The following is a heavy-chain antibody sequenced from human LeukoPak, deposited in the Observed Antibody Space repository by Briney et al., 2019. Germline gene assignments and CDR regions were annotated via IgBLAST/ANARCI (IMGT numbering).Heavy chain of an antibody. Sequence: SETLSLTCTVSGGAISTYYWSWIRQAPGAGLQWLGYVYTTTTNYNSSLSRRVTISADTSKNQFSLRLSSVTAADTAVYYCARRNIRGYNSFHIWGQGTMVTVSS. CDR2: VYTTTT. CDR1: GGAISTYY. J-gene: IGHJ3*02. CDR3: ARRNIRGYNSFHI. V-gene: IGHV4-4*08. D-gene: IGHD3-22*01.